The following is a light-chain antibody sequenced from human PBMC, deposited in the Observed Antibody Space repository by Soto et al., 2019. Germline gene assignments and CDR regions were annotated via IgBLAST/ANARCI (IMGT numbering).Light chain of an antibody. CDR1: RNDVGGYNL. CDR3: SSYAGSSNSVV. J-gene: IGLJ2*01. Sequence: QSALTQPASVSGSPGQSITMSCTGTRNDVGGYNLVSWYQQYPGKAPKLMIYEVTKRPSGVSNRFSGSKSGNTASLTISGLQAEDEADYYCSSYAGSSNSVVFGGGTKLTVL. V-gene: IGLV2-23*02. CDR2: EVT.